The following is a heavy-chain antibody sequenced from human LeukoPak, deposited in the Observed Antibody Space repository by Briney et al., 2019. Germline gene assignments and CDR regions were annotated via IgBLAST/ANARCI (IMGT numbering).Heavy chain of an antibody. V-gene: IGHV4-30-2*01. CDR3: ARYCSGGSCYGSWFDP. CDR1: GGSISSGGYS. CDR2: IYHSGST. D-gene: IGHD2-15*01. J-gene: IGHJ5*02. Sequence: SETLSLTCAVSGGSISSGGYSWSWIRQPPGKGLEWIGYIYHSGSTYYNPSLKSRVTMSVDRSKNQFSLKLSSVTAADTAVYYCARYCSGGSCYGSWFDPWGQGTLVTVSS.